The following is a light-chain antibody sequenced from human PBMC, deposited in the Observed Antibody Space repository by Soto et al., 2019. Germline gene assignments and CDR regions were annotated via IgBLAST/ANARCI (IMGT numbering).Light chain of an antibody. Sequence: EIVFAHSSVTLSFSPVERATLSCRASQSVSSSYLAWYQQKPGQAPRLLIYGASSRATGIPDRFSGGGSGTDFTLTISRLEPEDFAVYYCQQFSSYPLTFGGGTKVDIK. J-gene: IGKJ4*01. CDR3: QQFSSYPLT. CDR2: GAS. CDR1: QSVSSSY. V-gene: IGKV3-20*01.